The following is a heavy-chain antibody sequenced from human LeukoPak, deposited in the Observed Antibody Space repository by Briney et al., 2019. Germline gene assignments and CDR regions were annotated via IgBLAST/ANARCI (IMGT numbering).Heavy chain of an antibody. V-gene: IGHV5-10-1*01. Sequence: GESLKISCKGSGYSFTSYWISWVRQMPGKGLEWMGRIDPSDSYTNYSPSFQGHVTISADKSISTAYLQWCSLKASDTAMYYCARIVRGYSYGPPDYYFDYWGQGTLVTVSS. CDR2: IDPSDSYT. CDR1: GYSFTSYW. J-gene: IGHJ4*02. D-gene: IGHD5-18*01. CDR3: ARIVRGYSYGPPDYYFDY.